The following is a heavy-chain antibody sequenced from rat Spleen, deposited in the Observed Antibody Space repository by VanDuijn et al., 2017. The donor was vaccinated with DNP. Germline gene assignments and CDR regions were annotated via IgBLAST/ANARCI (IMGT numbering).Heavy chain of an antibody. Sequence: EVQLVESGGGLVQPGMSLKLSCAASGFTFSNYGMHWIRQAPTKGLEWVASISPSGGTTYYRDSVRGLFTISRDNAKSTLYLQVDSLRSEDTATYYCARDYVGNYYDGANWFAYWGQGTLVTVSS. CDR3: ARDYVGNYYDGANWFAY. D-gene: IGHD1-12*02. V-gene: IGHV5-19*01. CDR2: ISPSGGTT. CDR1: GFTFSNYG. J-gene: IGHJ3*01.